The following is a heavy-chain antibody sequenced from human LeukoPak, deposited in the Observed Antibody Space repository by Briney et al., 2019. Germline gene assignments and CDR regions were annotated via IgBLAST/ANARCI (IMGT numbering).Heavy chain of an antibody. Sequence: GGSLRLSCAASGFAFSGDNMNWVRQAPGKGLEWVSFIGSSGSYIKYADSVKGRFTISRDNAKNSLYLQMNSLRAEDTAMYFCARDRGIGIRAYDIWGQGTMVTVSS. D-gene: IGHD3-10*01. CDR2: IGSSGSYI. CDR3: ARDRGIGIRAYDI. V-gene: IGHV3-21*01. J-gene: IGHJ3*02. CDR1: GFAFSGDN.